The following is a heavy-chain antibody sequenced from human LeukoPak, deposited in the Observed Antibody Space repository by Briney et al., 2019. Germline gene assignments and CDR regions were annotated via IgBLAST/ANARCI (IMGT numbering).Heavy chain of an antibody. J-gene: IGHJ4*02. CDR2: INPSGGST. Sequence: ASVKVSCKASGYTFTIYYMHWVRQAPGQGLEWMGLINPSGGSTSYAQKFQGRVTMTRDTSTSTVYMELSSLRSEDTAVYYCARFNYDSSGYYFGYFDYWGQGTLVTVSS. CDR1: GYTFTIYY. D-gene: IGHD3-22*01. CDR3: ARFNYDSSGYYFGYFDY. V-gene: IGHV1-46*01.